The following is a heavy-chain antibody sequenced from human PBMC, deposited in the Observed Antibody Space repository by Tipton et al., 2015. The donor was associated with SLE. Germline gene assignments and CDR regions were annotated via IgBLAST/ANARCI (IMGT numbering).Heavy chain of an antibody. V-gene: IGHV1-46*02. CDR2: INPSGDTT. CDR1: GYSFNSHH. Sequence: QSGPEVKKTGASVKVSCKSSGYSFNSHHMHWVRQAPGQGLEWMGIINPSGDTTRYAQKFQGRVTMTRDTSTRTAYMELRSLRSDDTAVYYCARVGETGTSSNGGQGTLVTVSS. CDR3: ARVGETGTSSN. J-gene: IGHJ4*02. D-gene: IGHD1-7*01.